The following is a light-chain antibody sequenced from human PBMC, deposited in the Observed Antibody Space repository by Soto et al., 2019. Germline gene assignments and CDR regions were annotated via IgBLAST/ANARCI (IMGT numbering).Light chain of an antibody. CDR2: DAS. CDR1: QSVSSSY. Sequence: EIVLTQSPGTLSLSPGERATLSCRASQSVSSSYLAWYQQKPGQAPRPLIYDASSRATGIPARFSGSGSGTDFTLTISSVEPEDFAVYYCQQRSNWITFGQGTRLEIK. CDR3: QQRSNWIT. V-gene: IGKV3D-20*02. J-gene: IGKJ5*01.